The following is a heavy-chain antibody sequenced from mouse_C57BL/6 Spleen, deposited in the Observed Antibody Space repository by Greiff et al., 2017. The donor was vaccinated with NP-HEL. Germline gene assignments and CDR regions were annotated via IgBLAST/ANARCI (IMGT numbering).Heavy chain of an antibody. CDR2: ISSGGSYT. J-gene: IGHJ3*01. CDR1: GFTFSSYG. D-gene: IGHD1-1*01. Sequence: DVMLVESGGDLVKPGGSLKLSCAASGFTFSSYGMSWVRQTPDKRLEWVATISSGGSYTYYPDSVKGRFTISRDNAKNTLYLQMSSLKSEDTAMYYCARHDGSSPGWFAYWGQGTLVTVSA. V-gene: IGHV5-6*02. CDR3: ARHDGSSPGWFAY.